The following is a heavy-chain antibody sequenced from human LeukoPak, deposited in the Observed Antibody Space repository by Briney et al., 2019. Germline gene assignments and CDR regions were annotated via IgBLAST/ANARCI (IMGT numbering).Heavy chain of an antibody. J-gene: IGHJ4*02. Sequence: ASVKVSCKASGYTFTGYYMHWVRQAPGQGLEWMGWINPNSGGTNYAQKFQGRVTMTRDTSINTAYMELSRLRSDDTAVYYCARESGSYLSRAHYWGQGTLVTVSS. D-gene: IGHD3-10*01. CDR2: INPNSGGT. V-gene: IGHV1-2*02. CDR3: ARESGSYLSRAHY. CDR1: GYTFTGYY.